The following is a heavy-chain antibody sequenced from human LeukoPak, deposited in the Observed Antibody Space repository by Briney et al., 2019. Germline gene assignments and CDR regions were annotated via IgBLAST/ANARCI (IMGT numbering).Heavy chain of an antibody. V-gene: IGHV4-59*01. CDR3: ARSTLEGYCSSTSCSAMDV. Sequence: SETLSLTCTVSGGSISSYYWSWIRQPPGKGLEWIGYIYYSGSTNYNPSLKSRVTISVDTSKNQFSLKLSSVTAADTAVYYCARSTLEGYCSSTSCSAMDVRGKGTTVTVSS. J-gene: IGHJ6*04. CDR2: IYYSGST. CDR1: GGSISSYY. D-gene: IGHD2-2*01.